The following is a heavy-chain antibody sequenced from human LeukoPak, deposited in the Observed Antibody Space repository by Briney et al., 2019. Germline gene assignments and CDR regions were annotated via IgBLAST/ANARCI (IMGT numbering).Heavy chain of an antibody. D-gene: IGHD6-13*01. V-gene: IGHV4-59*01. CDR1: GGSISSYY. CDR3: ARGGFSSSWTLDY. J-gene: IGHJ4*02. Sequence: SETLSLTCAVSGGSISSYYWSWIRQPPGKGLEWIGYIYYSGSTNYNPSLKSRVTISVDTSKNQFSLNLSSVTPADTAVYYCARGGFSSSWTLDYWGQGTLVTVSS. CDR2: IYYSGST.